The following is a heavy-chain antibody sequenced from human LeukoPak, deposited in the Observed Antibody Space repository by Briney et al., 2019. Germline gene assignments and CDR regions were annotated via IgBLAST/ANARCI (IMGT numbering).Heavy chain of an antibody. Sequence: SETLSLTCAVYGGSFSGYYWSWIRQPPGKGLEWIGEINHSGSTNYNPSLKGRVTISVDTSKNQFSLKLSSVTAADTAVYYCARDLAAGGMDVWGQGTTVTVSS. V-gene: IGHV4-34*01. CDR2: INHSGST. CDR1: GGSFSGYY. CDR3: ARDLAAGGMDV. J-gene: IGHJ6*02. D-gene: IGHD6-25*01.